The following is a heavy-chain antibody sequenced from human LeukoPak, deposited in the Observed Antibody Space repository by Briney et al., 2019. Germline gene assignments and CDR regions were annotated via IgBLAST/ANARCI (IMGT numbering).Heavy chain of an antibody. D-gene: IGHD4-23*01. J-gene: IGHJ6*03. CDR3: ARVGGPSHYGGETYYMDV. CDR2: ISSSGSTK. Sequence: SPGESLRLSCAASGFTFSDYYMSWIRQAPGKGLEWVSYISSSGSTKKYADSVKGRFTISRDNAKNSLYLQMNSPRGEDTALYHCARVGGPSHYGGETYYMDVWGKGTTVTISS. CDR1: GFTFSDYY. V-gene: IGHV3-11*01.